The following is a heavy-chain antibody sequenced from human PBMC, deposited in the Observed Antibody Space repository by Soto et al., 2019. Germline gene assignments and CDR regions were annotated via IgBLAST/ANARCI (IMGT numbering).Heavy chain of an antibody. CDR2: ISPHSGGT. CDR3: VRFMILDVSLDY. D-gene: IGHD3-22*01. J-gene: IGHJ4*02. CDR1: GYTFTDYH. V-gene: IGHV1-2*02. Sequence: GASVKVSCKASGYTFTDYHIHCVVQSPVQGREWMGWISPHSGGTNYAQKFQGRVTMTWDTSISTAYLELSRLRSDDTAVYFCVRFMILDVSLDYWGLGTLVTVSS.